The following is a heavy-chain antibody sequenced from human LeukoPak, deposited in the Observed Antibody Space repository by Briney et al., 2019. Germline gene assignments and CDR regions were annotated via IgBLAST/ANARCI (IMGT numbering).Heavy chain of an antibody. Sequence: PWETLSLTCAVYGGSFSGYYWSWIRQPPGKGLEWLGEINHSGSTNYNPSLKSRVTISVDTSKNQFSLKLSSVTAADTAVYYCASSYYYDSSGYSIDYWGQGTLVTVSS. CDR2: INHSGST. D-gene: IGHD3-22*01. CDR1: GGSFSGYY. V-gene: IGHV4-34*01. J-gene: IGHJ4*02. CDR3: ASSYYYDSSGYSIDY.